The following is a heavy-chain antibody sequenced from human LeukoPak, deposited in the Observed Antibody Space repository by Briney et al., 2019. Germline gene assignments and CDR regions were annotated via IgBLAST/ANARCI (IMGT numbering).Heavy chain of an antibody. CDR1: GYTFTSYD. J-gene: IGHJ6*02. Sequence: ASVKVSCKASGYTFTSYDINWVRQATGQGLEWMGWMNPNSGNTGYAQKFQGRVTMTRNTSISTAYMELSSLRSEDTAVYYCARSDTAMVPNYYYNGMDVWGQGTTVTVSS. CDR3: ARSDTAMVPNYYYNGMDV. V-gene: IGHV1-8*01. D-gene: IGHD5-18*01. CDR2: MNPNSGNT.